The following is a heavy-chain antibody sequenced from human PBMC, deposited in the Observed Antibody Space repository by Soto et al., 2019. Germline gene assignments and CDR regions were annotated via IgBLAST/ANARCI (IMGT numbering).Heavy chain of an antibody. CDR3: AAHSSEYYYGMDV. V-gene: IGHV3-48*02. J-gene: IGHJ6*02. CDR2: ISSSSSTI. CDR1: GFTFSSYS. Sequence: GGSLRLSCAASGFTFSSYSMNLVRQAPGKGLEWVSYISSSSSTIYYADSVKGRFTISRDNAKNSLYLQMNSLRDEDTAVYYCAAHSSEYYYGMDVWGQGTTVTVSS. D-gene: IGHD6-19*01.